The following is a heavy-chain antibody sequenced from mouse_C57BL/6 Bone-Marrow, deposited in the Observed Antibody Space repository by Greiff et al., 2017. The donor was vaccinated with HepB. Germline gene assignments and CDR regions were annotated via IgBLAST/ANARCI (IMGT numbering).Heavy chain of an antibody. CDR3: ASGSSYAGYAMDY. Sequence: VHLVESGPGLVAPSQSLSITCTVSGFSLTSYGVHWVRQPPGKGLEWLVVIWSDGSTTYNSALKSRLSISKDNSKSQVFLKMNSLQTDDTAMYYCASGSSYAGYAMDYWGQGTSVTVSS. J-gene: IGHJ4*01. CDR1: GFSLTSYG. CDR2: IWSDGST. V-gene: IGHV2-6*03. D-gene: IGHD1-1*01.